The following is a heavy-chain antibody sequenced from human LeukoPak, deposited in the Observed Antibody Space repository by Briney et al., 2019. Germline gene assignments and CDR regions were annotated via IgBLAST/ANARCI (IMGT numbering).Heavy chain of an antibody. CDR1: GFTFSSYG. D-gene: IGHD2-15*01. J-gene: IGHJ3*02. Sequence: GGSLRLSCAASGFTFSSYGMHWVRQAPGKGLEWVAFIRYDGSNKYYADSVKGRFTISRDNSKNTLYLQMNSLRAEDTAVYYCAKDLCSGGSCYTHDAFDIWGQGTMVTVSS. V-gene: IGHV3-30*02. CDR2: IRYDGSNK. CDR3: AKDLCSGGSCYTHDAFDI.